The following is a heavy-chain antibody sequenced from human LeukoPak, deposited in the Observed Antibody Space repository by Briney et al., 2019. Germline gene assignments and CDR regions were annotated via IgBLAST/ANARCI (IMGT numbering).Heavy chain of an antibody. CDR1: GFTFGDYA. CDR2: INWNGGST. V-gene: IGHV3-20*04. Sequence: GGSLRLSCTASGFTFGDYAMSWVRQAPGKGLEWVSGINWNGGSTGYADSVKGRFTISRDNAKNSLYLQMNSLRAEDTAVYYCARRAGGYSHPYDYWGQGTLVTVSS. J-gene: IGHJ4*02. CDR3: ARRAGGYSHPYDY. D-gene: IGHD4-23*01.